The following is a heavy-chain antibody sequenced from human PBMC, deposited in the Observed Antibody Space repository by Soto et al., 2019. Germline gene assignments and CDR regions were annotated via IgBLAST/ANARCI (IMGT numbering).Heavy chain of an antibody. V-gene: IGHV1-3*01. CDR2: MNAGVGNT. CDR3: ARDTGYTFGSLNY. D-gene: IGHD5-18*01. J-gene: IGHJ4*02. Sequence: HVELVQSGADVKKPGASATISCKASGYTFTDYALHWVRQAPGQRLEWMGWMNAGVGNTLYSQKFQGRITITRDTSASTAYMELNSLKSEDTAIYYCARDTGYTFGSLNYWGPGTLVTVSS. CDR1: GYTFTDYA.